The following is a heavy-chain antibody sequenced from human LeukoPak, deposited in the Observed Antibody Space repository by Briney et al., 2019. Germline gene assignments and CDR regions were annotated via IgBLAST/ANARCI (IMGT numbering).Heavy chain of an antibody. CDR2: ISYDGSNK. CDR3: ARDIAVAGMNGMDV. D-gene: IGHD6-19*01. Sequence: GGSLRLSCAASGFTFSSYGMHWVRQAPGKGLEWVAVISYDGSNKYYADSVKGRFTISRDNSKNTLYLQMNSLRAEDTAVYYCARDIAVAGMNGMDVWGQGTTVTVSS. V-gene: IGHV3-30*03. CDR1: GFTFSSYG. J-gene: IGHJ6*02.